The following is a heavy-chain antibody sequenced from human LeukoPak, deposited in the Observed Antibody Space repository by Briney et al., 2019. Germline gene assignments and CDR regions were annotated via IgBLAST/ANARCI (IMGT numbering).Heavy chain of an antibody. CDR3: ARHKLDTLLGALSKGGFMDV. CDR1: GYSFTSYW. CDR2: IYPGDSDT. J-gene: IGHJ6*03. Sequence: GESLKISCKGSGYSFTSYWIGWVRQMPGKGLEWIGIIYPGDSDTRYSPSFQGQVTISADKSISTAYLQWSSLKASDTAMYYCARHKLDTLLGALSKGGFMDVWGKGTTVTVSS. V-gene: IGHV5-51*01. D-gene: IGHD3-16*01.